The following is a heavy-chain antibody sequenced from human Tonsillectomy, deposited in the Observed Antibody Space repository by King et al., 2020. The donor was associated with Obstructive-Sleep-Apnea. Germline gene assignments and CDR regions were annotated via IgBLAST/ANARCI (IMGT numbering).Heavy chain of an antibody. D-gene: IGHD1-26*01. J-gene: IGHJ4*02. Sequence: VQLVESGGVVVQPGGSLRLSCTASGFKFDDYSMHWVRQVPGKGLEWVSLFCWAGGSRYLRDFVKGRFTITRDNSKNAPYLQMNRLGTEDTALDYCAKDVGRDEVDEAGIDYWGQGTLVTVSS. CDR1: GFKFDDYS. V-gene: IGHV3-43*01. CDR2: FCWAGGSR. CDR3: AKDVGRDEVDEAGIDY.